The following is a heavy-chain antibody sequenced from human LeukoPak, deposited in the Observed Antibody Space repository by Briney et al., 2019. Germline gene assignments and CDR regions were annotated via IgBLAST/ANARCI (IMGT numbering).Heavy chain of an antibody. CDR3: ARVGQWLVHDWFDP. CDR2: INPNSGGT. D-gene: IGHD6-19*01. Sequence: ASVKVSCKASGYTFTGYYMHWVRQAPGQGLEWMGWINPNSGGTNYAQKFQGRVTMTRDTSISTAYMELSRLRSDDTAVYYCARVGQWLVHDWFDPWGQGILVTVSS. J-gene: IGHJ5*02. V-gene: IGHV1-2*02. CDR1: GYTFTGYY.